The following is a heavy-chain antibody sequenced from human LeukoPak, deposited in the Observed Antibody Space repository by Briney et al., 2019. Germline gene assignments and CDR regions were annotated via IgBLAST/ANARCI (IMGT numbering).Heavy chain of an antibody. V-gene: IGHV3-23*01. CDR3: ARETIEDTQWLVNYYFDY. J-gene: IGHJ4*02. CDR1: GFTFSSYG. Sequence: PGGSLRLSCAASGFTFSSYGMSWVRQAPGKELEWVSAISGSGGSTYYADSVKGRFTISRDNAKNSLYLQMNSLRAEDTAVYYCARETIEDTQWLVNYYFDYWGQGTLVTVSS. D-gene: IGHD6-19*01. CDR2: ISGSGGST.